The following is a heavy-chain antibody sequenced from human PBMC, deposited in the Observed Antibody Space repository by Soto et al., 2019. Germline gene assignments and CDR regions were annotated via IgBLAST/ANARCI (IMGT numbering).Heavy chain of an antibody. J-gene: IGHJ4*02. D-gene: IGHD3-22*01. CDR2: IIPIFGTA. CDR3: AGGGSYYDSSGYYRGFGY. Sequence: QVQLVQSGAEVKKPGSSVKVSCKASGGTFSSYAISWVRQAPGQGLEWMGGIIPIFGTANYAQKFQGRVTITADKSTSTAYMELSSLRSEETAVYYCAGGGSYYDSSGYYRGFGYWGQGTLVTVSS. CDR1: GGTFSSYA. V-gene: IGHV1-69*06.